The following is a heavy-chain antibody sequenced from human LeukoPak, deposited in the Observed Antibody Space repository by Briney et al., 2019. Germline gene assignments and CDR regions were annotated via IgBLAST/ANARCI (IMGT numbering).Heavy chain of an antibody. CDR3: ARDRGVVNLMWYYYMEV. J-gene: IGHJ6*03. V-gene: IGHV3-48*03. Sequence: GGSLRLSCEASGFTFGSYKMNWVRQAPGKGLEWVSFISSSGDTIYYADSVRGRFTISRDNARNSLYLQMNSLRAEDTAVYYCARDRGVVNLMWYYYMEVWGKGTTVSVYS. D-gene: IGHD2-21*01. CDR2: ISSSGDTI. CDR1: GFTFGSYK.